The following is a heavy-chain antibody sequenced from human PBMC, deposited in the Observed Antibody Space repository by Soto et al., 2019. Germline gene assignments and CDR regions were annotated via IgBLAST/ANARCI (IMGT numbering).Heavy chain of an antibody. CDR3: ASRDPGTSVDY. CDR2: ISRTGST. V-gene: IGHV4-4*02. J-gene: IGHJ4*02. CDR1: GGSFTSNNW. Sequence: SETLFLTCAVSGGSFTSNNWWTWVRQPPGQGLEWIGEISRTGSTNYNPSLKSPVTISLDKSENQFSLKVTSLTAADTAVYYCASRDPGTSVDYWGQGTLVSVPS. D-gene: IGHD1-7*01.